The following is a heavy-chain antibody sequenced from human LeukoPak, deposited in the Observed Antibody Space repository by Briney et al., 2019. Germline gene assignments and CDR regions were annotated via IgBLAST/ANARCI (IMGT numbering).Heavy chain of an antibody. CDR2: INPNRGGT. CDR1: GYTFTGYY. D-gene: IGHD3-22*01. J-gene: IGHJ3*02. Sequence: ASVKVSCKASGYTFTGYYMHWVRQAPGQGLEWMGRINPNRGGTNYTQKFQGRVTMTRDTSISTAYMELSRLRSDDTAVYYCARANYYDSSGYYYDVAFDIWGQGTMVTVSS. CDR3: ARANYYDSSGYYYDVAFDI. V-gene: IGHV1-2*06.